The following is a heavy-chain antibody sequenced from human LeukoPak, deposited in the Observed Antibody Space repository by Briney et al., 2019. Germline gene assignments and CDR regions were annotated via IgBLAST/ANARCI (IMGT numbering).Heavy chain of an antibody. Sequence: SETLSLTCAVYGGSFSGYYWSWIRQPPGKGLEWIGEINHSGSTNYNPSLKSRVTISVDTSKNQFSLKLSSVTAADTAVYYCASREWYSGSPARWGQGTLVTVSS. CDR3: ASREWYSGSPAR. CDR1: GGSFSGYY. D-gene: IGHD1-26*01. V-gene: IGHV4-34*01. CDR2: INHSGST. J-gene: IGHJ4*02.